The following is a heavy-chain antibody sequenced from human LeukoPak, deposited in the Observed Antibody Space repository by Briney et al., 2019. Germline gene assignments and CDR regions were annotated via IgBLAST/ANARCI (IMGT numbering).Heavy chain of an antibody. V-gene: IGHV1-2*02. Sequence: GASVKVSCKAFGYTFTDYYIHWVRQAPGQGLEWMGWINPNNGATNYAQKFQGRVTMTRDTSISTAYMELSRLTSDDTAVYYCARERGARDGYNYYRLWGQGTLVTVSS. CDR1: GYTFTDYY. D-gene: IGHD5-24*01. CDR2: INPNNGAT. CDR3: ARERGARDGYNYYRL. J-gene: IGHJ4*02.